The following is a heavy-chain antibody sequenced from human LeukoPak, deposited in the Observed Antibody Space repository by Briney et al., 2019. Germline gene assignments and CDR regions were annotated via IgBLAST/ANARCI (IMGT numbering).Heavy chain of an antibody. V-gene: IGHV1-46*01. CDR1: GYTFTSYY. D-gene: IGHD3-22*01. CDR3: ARDGKQDYYDSSGPESSYYYYGMDV. Sequence: ASVKVSCKASGYTFTSYYVHWVRQAPGQGLEWMGIINPSGGSTSYAQKFQGRVTMTRDTSTSTVYMELSSLRSEDTAVYYCARDGKQDYYDSSGPESSYYYYGMDVWGQGTTVTVSS. CDR2: INPSGGST. J-gene: IGHJ6*02.